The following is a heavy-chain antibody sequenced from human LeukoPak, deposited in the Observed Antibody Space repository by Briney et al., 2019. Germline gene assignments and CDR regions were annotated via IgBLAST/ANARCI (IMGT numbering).Heavy chain of an antibody. CDR3: ARGAHYYGSGSSPYYYMDV. CDR1: GGTFSSYT. CDR2: IMPIFATA. J-gene: IGHJ6*03. Sequence: SVKVSCKASGGTFSSYTINWVRQAPGQGLEWMGGIMPIFATADHAQKFQGRVTITADESTSTAYMELSSLRSEDTAVYYCARGAHYYGSGSSPYYYMDVWGKGTTVTISS. V-gene: IGHV1-69*13. D-gene: IGHD3-10*01.